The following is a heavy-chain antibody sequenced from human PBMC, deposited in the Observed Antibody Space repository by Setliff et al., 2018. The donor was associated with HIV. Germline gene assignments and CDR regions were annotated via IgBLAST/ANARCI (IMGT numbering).Heavy chain of an antibody. J-gene: IGHJ5*02. Sequence: PSETLSLTCSVSGDSVGSYFWAWIRQPAGQGLEWIGRVYSNGNTNYNPSLKSRVTMAVVTSKNQIFLSLTSVTAADTGVYYCARDSGITVVRKVIGRAGLDAWGQGTRVTVSS. V-gene: IGHV4-4*07. CDR1: GDSVGSYF. CDR2: VYSNGNT. D-gene: IGHD3-10*01. CDR3: ARDSGITVVRKVIGRAGLDA.